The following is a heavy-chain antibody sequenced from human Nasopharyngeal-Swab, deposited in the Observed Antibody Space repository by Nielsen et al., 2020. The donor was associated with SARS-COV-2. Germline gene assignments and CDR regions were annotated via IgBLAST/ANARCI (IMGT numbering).Heavy chain of an antibody. D-gene: IGHD1-26*01. J-gene: IGHJ6*03. V-gene: IGHV3-21*01. CDR2: ISSSSYI. Sequence: GGSLRLSCAASGFTFSSYSMNWVRQAPGKGLEWVSSISSSSYIYYADSVKGRFTISRDNAKNSLYLQMNSLRAEDTAVYYCAREAPPRKGGSHYYYYYYMDVWGKGTTVTVSS. CDR3: AREAPPRKGGSHYYYYYYMDV. CDR1: GFTFSSYS.